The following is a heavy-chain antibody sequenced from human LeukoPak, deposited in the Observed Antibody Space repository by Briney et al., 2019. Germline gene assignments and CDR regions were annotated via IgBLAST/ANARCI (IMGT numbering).Heavy chain of an antibody. D-gene: IGHD2-21*01. Sequence: SETLSLTCAVYGGSLSGYYWSWIRQPPGKGLEWIGEINHSGSTNYNPSLKSRVTISVDTSKNQFSLKLSSVTAADTAVYYCARLLGSQGVKDQGNWFDPWGQGTLVTVSS. CDR3: ARLLGSQGVKDQGNWFDP. J-gene: IGHJ5*02. CDR1: GGSLSGYY. CDR2: INHSGST. V-gene: IGHV4-34*01.